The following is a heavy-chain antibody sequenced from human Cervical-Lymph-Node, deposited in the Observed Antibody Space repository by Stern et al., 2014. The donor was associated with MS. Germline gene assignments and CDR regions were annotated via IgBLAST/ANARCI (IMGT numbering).Heavy chain of an antibody. CDR1: GGSISSSY. V-gene: IGHV4-59*01. J-gene: IGHJ4*02. CDR3: ARGYSSSWYGGRFFNY. D-gene: IGHD6-13*01. Sequence: VQLVESGPGLVKPSETLSLTCTVSGGSISSSYWRWIRQPPGQGLAWVAYISYSGHTDYNPSLQGRVTLSVDTSKNQISLRRSSVTAADTAVYYCARGYSSSWYGGRFFNYWGQGTLVTVSS. CDR2: ISYSGHT.